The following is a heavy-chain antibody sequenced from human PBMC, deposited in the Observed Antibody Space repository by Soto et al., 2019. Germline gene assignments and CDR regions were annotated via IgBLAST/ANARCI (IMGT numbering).Heavy chain of an antibody. CDR3: ARESAYYDFWSGYPDYYYYMDV. D-gene: IGHD3-3*01. J-gene: IGHJ6*03. CDR2: ISSSGSTI. V-gene: IGHV3-11*01. Sequence: QVQLVASGGGLVKPGGSLRLSCAASGFTFSDYYMSWIRQAPGKGLEWVSYISSSGSTIYYADSVKGRFTISRDNAKNSLYLQMNSLRAEDTAVYYCARESAYYDFWSGYPDYYYYMDVWGKGTTVTVSS. CDR1: GFTFSDYY.